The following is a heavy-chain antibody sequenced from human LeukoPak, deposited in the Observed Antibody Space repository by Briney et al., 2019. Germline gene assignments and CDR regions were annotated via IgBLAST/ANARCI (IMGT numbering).Heavy chain of an antibody. CDR1: GFTFSSYW. Sequence: GGSLRLSCAASGFTFSSYWMHWVRQAPGKGLEWVSVIYSGGSTYYADSVKGRFTISRDNSKNTLYLQMNSLRAEDTAVYYCARETGTSENAFDIWGQGTMVTVSS. D-gene: IGHD1-1*01. CDR2: IYSGGST. J-gene: IGHJ3*02. V-gene: IGHV3-53*01. CDR3: ARETGTSENAFDI.